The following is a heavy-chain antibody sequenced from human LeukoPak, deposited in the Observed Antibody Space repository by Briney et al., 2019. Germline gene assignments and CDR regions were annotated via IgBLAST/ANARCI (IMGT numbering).Heavy chain of an antibody. CDR2: ISGSGGGT. Sequence: PGGPLRLSYPASYFTFSCCAMSGGRQPPEKGLEWVSTISGSGGGTYYADSVKGRFTISRDDSKNTLYLQMNSLRAEDTAVYYCVKDLGRYRNNCFDYWGQGTLVTVSS. D-gene: IGHD1-26*01. V-gene: IGHV3-23*01. J-gene: IGHJ4*02. CDR1: YFTFSCCA. CDR3: VKDLGRYRNNCFDY.